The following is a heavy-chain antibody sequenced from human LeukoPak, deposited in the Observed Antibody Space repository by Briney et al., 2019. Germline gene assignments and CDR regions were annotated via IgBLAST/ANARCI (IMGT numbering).Heavy chain of an antibody. J-gene: IGHJ4*02. V-gene: IGHV3-30*18. Sequence: GRSLRLSCAASVFTFSSYGMHSVRPAPGKRREWVAVISYDGSNKYYTDSVKGRFTISRDNSKNTLYLKMNSLRAEDTAVYYCAKSNREDIVVVPAALRDYYFDYWGQGTLVTVSS. CDR1: VFTFSSYG. CDR2: ISYDGSNK. D-gene: IGHD2-2*01. CDR3: AKSNREDIVVVPAALRDYYFDY.